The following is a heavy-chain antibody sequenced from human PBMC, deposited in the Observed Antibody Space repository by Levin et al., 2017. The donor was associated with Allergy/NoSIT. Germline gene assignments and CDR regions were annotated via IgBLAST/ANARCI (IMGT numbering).Heavy chain of an antibody. Sequence: GGSLRLSCAASGFSFSSYSMNWVRQAPGKGLEWISYIHSSSSTVFYADSVKGRFTVSRDNAKNSLYLQMNSLRVEDTAVYYCASLFDFGANYWGQGTLVTVSS. V-gene: IGHV3-48*01. D-gene: IGHD4-23*01. CDR1: GFSFSSYS. J-gene: IGHJ4*02. CDR3: ASLFDFGANY. CDR2: IHSSSSTV.